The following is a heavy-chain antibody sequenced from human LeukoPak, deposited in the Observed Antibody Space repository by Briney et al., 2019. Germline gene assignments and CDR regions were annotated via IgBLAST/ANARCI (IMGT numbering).Heavy chain of an antibody. J-gene: IGHJ4*02. CDR1: GGSISSDDYY. V-gene: IGHV4-30-4*08. CDR3: SCGRRNYVAQRWVY. D-gene: IGHD3-16*01. Sequence: SETLSLTCTVSGGSISSDDYYWSRIRQPQGKGLEWLGYIYYSGITSYNPSLQSRVIMSIGKSKNQFALNLPSVPGPGTAFYSCSCGRRNYVAQRWVYWGQGTLVTVSS. CDR2: IYYSGIT.